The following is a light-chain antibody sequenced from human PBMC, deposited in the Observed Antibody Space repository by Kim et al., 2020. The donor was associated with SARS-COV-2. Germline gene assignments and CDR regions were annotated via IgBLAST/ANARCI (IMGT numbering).Light chain of an antibody. J-gene: IGKJ4*01. V-gene: IGKV3-11*01. CDR1: QSIGIS. CDR2: DAA. Sequence: PGEGAILSCRASQSIGISLGWYQHKPGQAPRLLIYDAAIRAAGIPDRFSGGGSGTDFTLTIGSLEPEDFAVYYCQQRNNWPPAVSFGVGTKVDIK. CDR3: QQRNNWPPAVS.